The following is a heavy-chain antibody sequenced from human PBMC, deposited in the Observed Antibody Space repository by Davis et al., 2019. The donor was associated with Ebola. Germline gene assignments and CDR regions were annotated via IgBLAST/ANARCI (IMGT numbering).Heavy chain of an antibody. CDR3: ARGWLRGGMDV. Sequence: HSQTLSLTCAISGDSVSTAGWNWIRQSPSRGLEWLGRTYYKSKWYNDYAASVKGRITINPDTSKNQFYLQLNSVTPEETALYYCARGWLRGGMDVWGEGTTVTV. V-gene: IGHV6-1*01. D-gene: IGHD5-18*01. CDR1: GDSVSTAG. J-gene: IGHJ6*02. CDR2: TYYKSKWYN.